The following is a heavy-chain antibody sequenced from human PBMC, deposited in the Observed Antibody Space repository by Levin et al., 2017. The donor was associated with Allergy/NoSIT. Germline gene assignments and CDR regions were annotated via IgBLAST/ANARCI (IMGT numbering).Heavy chain of an antibody. CDR3: AREGVEYYGMDG. D-gene: IGHD1-1*01. CDR1: GGSISSYY. V-gene: IGHV4-59*01. Sequence: GSLRLSCTVSGGSISSYYWSWIRQPPGKGLEWIGYIYYSGSTNYNPSLKSRVTISVDTSKNQFSLKLSSVTAADTAVYYCAREGVEYYGMDGWGQGTTVTVSS. CDR2: IYYSGST. J-gene: IGHJ6*02.